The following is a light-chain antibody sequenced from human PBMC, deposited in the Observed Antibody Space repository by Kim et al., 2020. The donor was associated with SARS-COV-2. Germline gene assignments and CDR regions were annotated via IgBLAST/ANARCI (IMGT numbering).Light chain of an antibody. J-gene: IGKJ2*02. Sequence: FAPGETSTLSCRASQEVAGNYLAWYQQKPGQAPRLLIFGASIRAPGISDRFSGSGSGTDFTLTISRLEPEDFAVYHCQQYGTSPCTFGQGTKLEI. CDR3: QQYGTSPCT. CDR2: GAS. CDR1: QEVAGNY. V-gene: IGKV3-20*01.